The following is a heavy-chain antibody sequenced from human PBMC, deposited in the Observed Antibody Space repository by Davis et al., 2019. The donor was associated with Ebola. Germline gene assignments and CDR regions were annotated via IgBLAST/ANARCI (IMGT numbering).Heavy chain of an antibody. D-gene: IGHD3-22*01. CDR3: ARRLTSSAYYYGMDV. Sequence: GESLKISCQGSGYSFTSYWISWVRQMPGKGLEWMGRIDPSDSYTYYSPSFQGHVTISADKSISPAYLQWSSLKASDTAMYYCARRLTSSAYYYGMDVWGQGTTVTVSS. CDR2: IDPSDSYT. J-gene: IGHJ6*02. V-gene: IGHV5-10-1*01. CDR1: GYSFTSYW.